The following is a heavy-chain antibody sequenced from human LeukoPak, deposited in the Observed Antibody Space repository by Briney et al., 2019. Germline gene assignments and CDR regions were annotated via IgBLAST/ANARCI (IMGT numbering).Heavy chain of an antibody. CDR1: GGTFSSYA. CDR2: IIPIFGTA. D-gene: IGHD6-6*01. CDR3: ARVLHSSSSNRNHYYYMDV. J-gene: IGHJ6*03. V-gene: IGHV1-69*13. Sequence: SAKVSCKASGGTFSSYAISWVRQAPGQGLEWMGGIIPIFGTANYAQKFQGRVTITADESTSTAYMELSSLRSEDTAVYYCARVLHSSSSNRNHYYYMDVWGKGTTVTVSS.